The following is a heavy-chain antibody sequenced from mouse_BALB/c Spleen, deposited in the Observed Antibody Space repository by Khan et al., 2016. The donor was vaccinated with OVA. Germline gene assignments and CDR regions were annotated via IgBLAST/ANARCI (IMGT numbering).Heavy chain of an antibody. J-gene: IGHJ3*01. CDR2: IWSGGST. D-gene: IGHD2-4*01. CDR3: SRNYDYDEGLAY. V-gene: IGHV2-2*02. CDR1: GFSLTTYG. Sequence: VQLQESGPGLVQPSQSLSITCTVSGFSLTTYGVHWVRQSPGKGLEWLGVIWSGGSTDYNAAFISRLSISKDNSKSQVFFKMNSLQANDTAIYYCSRNYDYDEGLAYWGQGTLVIVSA.